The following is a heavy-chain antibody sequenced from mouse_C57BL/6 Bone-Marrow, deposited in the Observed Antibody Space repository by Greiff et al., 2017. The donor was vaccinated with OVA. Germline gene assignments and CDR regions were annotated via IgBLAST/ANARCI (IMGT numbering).Heavy chain of an antibody. CDR2: IDPETGGT. CDR1: GYTFTDYE. V-gene: IGHV1-15*01. D-gene: IGHD1-1*01. Sequence: QVQLKESGAELVRPGASVTLSCKASGYTFTDYEMHWVKQTPVHGLEWIGAIDPETGGTAYNQKFKGKAILTADKSSSTAYMELRSLTSEDSAVYYCTRGDYGSSLWYFDVWGTGTTVTVSS. J-gene: IGHJ1*03. CDR3: TRGDYGSSLWYFDV.